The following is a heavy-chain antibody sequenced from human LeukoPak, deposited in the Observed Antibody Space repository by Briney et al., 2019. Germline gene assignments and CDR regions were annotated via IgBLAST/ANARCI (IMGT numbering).Heavy chain of an antibody. CDR3: ARDSRGGIAVAGQTRSYYYYYMDV. CDR2: INWNGGST. J-gene: IGHJ6*03. CDR1: GFTFDDYG. V-gene: IGHV3-20*04. D-gene: IGHD6-19*01. Sequence: PGGSLRLSCAASGFTFDDYGMSRVRQAPGKGLEWVSGINWNGGSTGYADSVKGRFTISRDNAKNSLYLQMNSLRAEDTALYYCARDSRGGIAVAGQTRSYYYYYMDVWGKGTTVTVSS.